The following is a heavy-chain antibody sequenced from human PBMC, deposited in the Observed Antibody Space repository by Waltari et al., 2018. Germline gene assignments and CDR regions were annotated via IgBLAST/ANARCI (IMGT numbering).Heavy chain of an antibody. V-gene: IGHV4-59*11. Sequence: QVQLQESGPGLVKPSETLSLTCTVSGGSISSHYWSWIRQPPGKGLEWIGYIYYSGSTNYNPSLKSRVTISVDTSKNQFSLKLSSVTAADTAVYYCASLRYFDWLSSEYFQHWGQGTLVTVSS. J-gene: IGHJ1*01. D-gene: IGHD3-9*01. CDR3: ASLRYFDWLSSEYFQH. CDR2: IYYSGST. CDR1: GGSISSHY.